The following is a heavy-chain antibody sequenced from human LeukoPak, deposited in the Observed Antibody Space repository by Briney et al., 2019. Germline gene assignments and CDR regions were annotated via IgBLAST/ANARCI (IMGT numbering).Heavy chain of an antibody. J-gene: IGHJ6*02. CDR3: ARVAYYYDSAGLYLNYFYGMDV. V-gene: IGHV1-8*01. CDR2: MNRSSGNT. D-gene: IGHD3-22*01. CDR1: GYTFTSYD. Sequence: ASVKVSCMASGYTFTSYDINWVRQATGQGLEWLGWMNRSSGNTGYAQKFQGRVTMTRDTSISTAYMELSSLRSEETAVYYCARVAYYYDSAGLYLNYFYGMDVWGQGRKVTVSS.